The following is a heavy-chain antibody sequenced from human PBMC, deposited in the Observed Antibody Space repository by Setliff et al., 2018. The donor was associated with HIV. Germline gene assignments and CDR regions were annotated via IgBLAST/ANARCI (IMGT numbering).Heavy chain of an antibody. D-gene: IGHD1-20*01. V-gene: IGHV3-30*02. J-gene: IGHJ6*03. CDR1: GFTFSNYG. CDR3: AKSFNSGPTNWNIDV. Sequence: PGGSLRLSCAASGFTFSNYGMHWVRQAPGKGLEWVAFIQYDESNKYYGDSVRGRFTISRDNSKNTLYLQMNSLRSEDTAVYFCAKSFNSGPTNWNIDVWGTGTTVTVS. CDR2: IQYDESNK.